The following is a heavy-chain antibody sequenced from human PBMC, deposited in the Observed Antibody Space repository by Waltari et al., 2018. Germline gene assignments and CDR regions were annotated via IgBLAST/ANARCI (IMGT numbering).Heavy chain of an antibody. V-gene: IGHV3-7*01. J-gene: IGHJ5*02. CDR1: GFTFSRHW. Sequence: EVQLVESGGGLVQPGKSLRLSCAASGFTFSRHWMSWVRQAPGKGLEWVGNIKPDGSEKYYVDSVKGRFTISRDNAKNSLYLQMNSLRVEDTAVYYCVRESFDPWGQGILVTVSS. CDR2: IKPDGSEK. CDR3: VRESFDP.